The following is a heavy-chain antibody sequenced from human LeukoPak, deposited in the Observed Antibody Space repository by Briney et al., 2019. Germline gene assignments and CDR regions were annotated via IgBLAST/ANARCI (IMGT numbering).Heavy chain of an antibody. CDR3: ATDRGWRTSGYYLYYFEY. CDR1: GFIFTNYF. V-gene: IGHV3-7*01. Sequence: GGSLRFSCAASGFIFTNYFMSWVRQAPGKGLEWVASIKHDGSEKYYVDSVRGRFTISRGNTMNSLYLQMSSLRAEDTAVYYCATDRGWRTSGYYLYYFEYWGQGTLVTYSS. J-gene: IGHJ4*02. D-gene: IGHD3-3*01. CDR2: IKHDGSEK.